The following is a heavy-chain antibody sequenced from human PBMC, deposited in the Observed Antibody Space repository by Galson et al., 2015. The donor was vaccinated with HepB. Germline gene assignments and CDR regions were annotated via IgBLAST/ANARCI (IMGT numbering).Heavy chain of an antibody. Sequence: SLRLSCAASGFTFSDYYMSWIRQAPGKGLEWVSFISTTSSYTNYADSVKGRFTISRNNAKSSLYLQMNRLRAEDTALYYCARLPAANIYYYYYMDVWGKGATVTVSS. CDR1: GFTFSDYY. CDR2: ISTTSSYT. D-gene: IGHD2-2*01. CDR3: ARLPAANIYYYYYMDV. J-gene: IGHJ6*03. V-gene: IGHV3-11*06.